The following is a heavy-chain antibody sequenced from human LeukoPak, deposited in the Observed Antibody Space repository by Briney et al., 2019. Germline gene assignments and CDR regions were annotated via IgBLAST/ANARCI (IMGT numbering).Heavy chain of an antibody. CDR3: TTEPRD. CDR1: GFSFIHSW. J-gene: IGHJ4*02. Sequence: GPLRLSCAASGFSFIHSWMSWVRQAPGKGLEWVGRSESKKDGGAIDYAAPVKGRFTISRDDSKNMVYLQISSLKTEDTAVYYCTTEPRDWGQGTLVT. CDR2: SESKKDGGAI. V-gene: IGHV3-15*04.